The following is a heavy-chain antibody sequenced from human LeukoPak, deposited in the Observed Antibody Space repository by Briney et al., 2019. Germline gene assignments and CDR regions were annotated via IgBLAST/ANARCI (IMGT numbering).Heavy chain of an antibody. CDR2: ISGSGGST. V-gene: IGHV3-23*01. D-gene: IGHD2-2*01. CDR1: GFTFSSYA. Sequence: GGSLRLSCAASGFTFSSYAMSWVRQAPGKGLEWVSAISGSGGSTYYADSVKGRFTISRDNSKNTLYLQMNSLRAEDTAVYYCAKVGYCSSTSCAMDDYYYYYYGMDVWGQGTLVTVSS. J-gene: IGHJ6*02. CDR3: AKVGYCSSTSCAMDDYYYYYYGMDV.